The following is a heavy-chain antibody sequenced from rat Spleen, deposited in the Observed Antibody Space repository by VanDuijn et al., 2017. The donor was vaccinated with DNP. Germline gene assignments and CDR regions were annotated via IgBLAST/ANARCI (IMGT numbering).Heavy chain of an antibody. V-gene: IGHV2-16*01. Sequence: QVQLEESGPGLVQPSQTLSLTCTVSGFSLLNFGITWVRQPPGKGLEWIGAVWSGGSTAYNSGLNSRLTITRDTSKSQVLLRVNRLQTEDTAMYFCARFPPGYSSYRVWCLDVWGPGIMVTVSS. CDR3: ARFPPGYSSYRVWCLDV. J-gene: IGHJ1*01. CDR2: VWSGGST. CDR1: GFSLLNFG. D-gene: IGHD1-2*01.